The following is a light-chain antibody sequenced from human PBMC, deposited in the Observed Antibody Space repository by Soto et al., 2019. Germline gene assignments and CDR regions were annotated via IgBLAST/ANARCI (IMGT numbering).Light chain of an antibody. CDR1: SSDIGSYNY. CDR3: TSYTANNTLV. Sequence: QSALTQPASVSGSPGQSITLSCTGTSSDIGSYNYVSWYQQHPGKAPKLMIYEVTHRPSGVSNRFSGSKSGNTASLTISGLQAEDEADYYCTSYTANNTLVFGGGTKLTVL. V-gene: IGLV2-14*01. J-gene: IGLJ3*02. CDR2: EVT.